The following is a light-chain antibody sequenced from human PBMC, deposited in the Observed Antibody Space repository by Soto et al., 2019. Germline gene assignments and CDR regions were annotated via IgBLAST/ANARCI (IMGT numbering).Light chain of an antibody. J-gene: IGKJ1*01. CDR2: ATS. V-gene: IGKV3-20*01. Sequence: EVVLTQSPGTLSLSPGERATLSCRASEKLGSNYLAWYQQKPGQAPRVLIYATSNRATGIPDRFSGSGSGTDFTLTISRVEPEDFAVYYCQQCGNAVRTFGQGTKVDIK. CDR3: QQCGNAVRT. CDR1: EKLGSNY.